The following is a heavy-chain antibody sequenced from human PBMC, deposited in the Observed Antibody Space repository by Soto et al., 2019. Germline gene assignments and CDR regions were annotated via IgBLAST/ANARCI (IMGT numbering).Heavy chain of an antibody. CDR3: ARHDAEGLRRGLVFSEEGSFDY. D-gene: IGHD4-17*01. Sequence: SETLSLTCTVSGGSISSSSYYWGWIRQPPGKGLEWIGSIYYSGSTYYNPSLKSRVTISVDTSKNQFSLKLSSVTAADTAVYYCARHDAEGLRRGLVFSEEGSFDYWGQGTLVTVSS. V-gene: IGHV4-39*01. CDR2: IYYSGST. J-gene: IGHJ4*02. CDR1: GGSISSSSYY.